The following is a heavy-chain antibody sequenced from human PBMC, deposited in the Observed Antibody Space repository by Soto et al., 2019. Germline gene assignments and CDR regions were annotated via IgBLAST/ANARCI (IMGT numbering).Heavy chain of an antibody. Sequence: GGSLRLSCAASGFTFSSYAMSWVRQAPGKGLEWVSAISGSGGSTYYAGSVKGRFTISRDNSKNTLYLQMNSLRAEDTAVYYCAKLVTVTPINWFDPWGQGTLVTVSS. CDR3: AKLVTVTPINWFDP. CDR2: ISGSGGST. D-gene: IGHD4-17*01. V-gene: IGHV3-23*01. CDR1: GFTFSSYA. J-gene: IGHJ5*02.